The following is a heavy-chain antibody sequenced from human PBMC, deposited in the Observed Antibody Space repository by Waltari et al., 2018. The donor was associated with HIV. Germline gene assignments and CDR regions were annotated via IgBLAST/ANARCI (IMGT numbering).Heavy chain of an antibody. V-gene: IGHV1-2*02. CDR3: ATALYSSSSAGSIDY. J-gene: IGHJ4*02. Sequence: QVQLVQSGAEVKKPGASVKVSCKASGYTFPGAYMPWVRQAPGQGLEWMGWINPNSGGTNYAQKFQGRVTMTRDTSISTAYMELSRLRSDDTAVYYCATALYSSSSAGSIDYWGQGTLVTVSS. CDR1: GYTFPGAY. D-gene: IGHD6-6*01. CDR2: INPNSGGT.